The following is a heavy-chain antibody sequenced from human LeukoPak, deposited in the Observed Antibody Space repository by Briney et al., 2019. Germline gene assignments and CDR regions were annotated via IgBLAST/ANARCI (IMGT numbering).Heavy chain of an antibody. V-gene: IGHV3-33*01. CDR1: GFTFSSYG. CDR3: ARDFYTGMFDY. Sequence: GGSLRLSCAASGFTFSSYGFHWVRQAPGKGLEWVAVICYDGSNIHYAESVKGRFTISRDNSSDTLYLHMNSLSPEDTAVYYCARDFYTGMFDYWGQGTLVTVSS. D-gene: IGHD3-10*02. J-gene: IGHJ4*02. CDR2: ICYDGSNI.